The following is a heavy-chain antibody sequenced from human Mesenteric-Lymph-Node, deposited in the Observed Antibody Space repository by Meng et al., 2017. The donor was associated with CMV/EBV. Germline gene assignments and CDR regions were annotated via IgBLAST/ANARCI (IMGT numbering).Heavy chain of an antibody. J-gene: IGHJ6*02. Sequence: SETLSLTCTVSGGSVSSGNYYWSWIRQPPGKGLEWIGSIYYSGSTYYNPSLKSRVTISVDTSKNQFSLKLSSVTAADTAVYYCAREKPGHKGMDVWGQGTTVTVSS. V-gene: IGHV4-39*07. CDR1: GGSVSSGNYY. CDR2: IYYSGST. D-gene: IGHD1-14*01. CDR3: AREKPGHKGMDV.